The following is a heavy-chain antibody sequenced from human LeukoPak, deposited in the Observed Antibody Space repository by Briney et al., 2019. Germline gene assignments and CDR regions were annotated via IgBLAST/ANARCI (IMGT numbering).Heavy chain of an antibody. J-gene: IGHJ4*02. CDR3: ARGVVVVVAATHFDY. D-gene: IGHD2-15*01. CDR1: GGSIISYY. CDR2: IYYTGST. V-gene: IGHV4-59*12. Sequence: SETLSLTCTVSGGSIISYYWNWIRQPPGKGLEWIGYIYYTGSTNYNPSLKSRVTISKDTSKNQFSLKLSSVTAADTAVYYCARGVVVVVAATHFDYWGQGTLVTVSS.